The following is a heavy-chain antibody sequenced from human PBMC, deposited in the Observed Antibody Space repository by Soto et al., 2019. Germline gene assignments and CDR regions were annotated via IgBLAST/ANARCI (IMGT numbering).Heavy chain of an antibody. J-gene: IGHJ4*02. CDR3: ATHKDGITVAGIDH. D-gene: IGHD6-19*01. V-gene: IGHV3-23*01. CDR2: MSGSGGRT. Sequence: EVQLLESGGGLVQPGGSLRVSCATSGFTFSNYAMSWVRQAPGKGREWVSAMSGSGGRTYYAESVKGRFTISRDNSKNTLYLQMNSLRAEDTAVYYCATHKDGITVAGIDHWGQRTLVTVSS. CDR1: GFTFSNYA.